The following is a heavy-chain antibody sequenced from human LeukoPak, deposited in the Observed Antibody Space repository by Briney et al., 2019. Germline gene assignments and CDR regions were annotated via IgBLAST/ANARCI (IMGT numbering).Heavy chain of an antibody. J-gene: IGHJ4*02. Sequence: GGSLRLSRVASGFPFSDYAMTWVRQTPGKGLEWVSVISGGGDSVDYADSMKGRFTISRDNSKNTLYLQMYSLRAEDTALYYCAKLGCTGTICYANYWGQGTLVTVSS. CDR2: ISGGGDSV. D-gene: IGHD2-2*01. CDR3: AKLGCTGTICYANY. V-gene: IGHV3-23*01. CDR1: GFPFSDYA.